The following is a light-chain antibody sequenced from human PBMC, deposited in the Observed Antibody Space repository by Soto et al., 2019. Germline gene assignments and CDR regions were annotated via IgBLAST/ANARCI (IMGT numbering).Light chain of an antibody. CDR1: SSAVGAYHY. CDR3: NSYAGSQYV. CDR2: EVT. V-gene: IGLV2-8*01. J-gene: IGLJ1*01. Sequence: QSALTQPPSASGSPGQSVTISCTGTSSAVGAYHYVSWYQQHPGKAPKLIIYEVTNRPSGVPDRCSGSKSGNTASLTVSGLQAEDEAYYYCNSYAGSQYVFGTGTKLTVL.